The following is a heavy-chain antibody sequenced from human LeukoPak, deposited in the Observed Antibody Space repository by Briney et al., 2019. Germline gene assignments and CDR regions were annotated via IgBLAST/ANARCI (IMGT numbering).Heavy chain of an antibody. CDR3: ARDVLLNSYYYDSSGYYYYYGMDV. CDR2: MSFDGSKK. V-gene: IGHV3-30*04. Sequence: PGGSLRLSCAGSGFTFSGSAMHWVRQSPGKGLEWVAVMSFDGSKKYYADSVKGRFTISRDNSKNTVYLQMNSLRAEDTAVYYCARDVLLNSYYYDSSGYYYYYGMDVWGQGTTVTVSS. CDR1: GFTFSGSA. J-gene: IGHJ6*02. D-gene: IGHD3-22*01.